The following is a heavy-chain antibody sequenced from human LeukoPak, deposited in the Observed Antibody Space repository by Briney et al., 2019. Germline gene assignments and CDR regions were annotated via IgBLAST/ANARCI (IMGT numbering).Heavy chain of an antibody. Sequence: GGSLRLSCAASGFTFSSYSMNWVRQAPGKGLEWVSSISSSSSYIYYADSVKGRFTISRDNAKNSLYLQMNSLRAEDTAVYYCAREPPLNGMDVWGQGTTVTVSS. V-gene: IGHV3-21*01. CDR3: AREPPLNGMDV. CDR2: ISSSSSYI. CDR1: GFTFSSYS. J-gene: IGHJ6*02.